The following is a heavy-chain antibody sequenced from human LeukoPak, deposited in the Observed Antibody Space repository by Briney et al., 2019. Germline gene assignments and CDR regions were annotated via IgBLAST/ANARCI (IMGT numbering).Heavy chain of an antibody. J-gene: IGHJ4*02. CDR3: ARDQAYYDSSGYSPFFDY. CDR1: GGSINGYY. CDR2: IYTSGST. Sequence: PSETLSLTCTVSGGSINGYYWSWIRQPAGKGLEWIGRIYTSGSTNYNPSLKSRVTISVDTSKNQFSLKLSSVTAADTAVYYCARDQAYYDSSGYSPFFDYWGQGTLVTVSS. V-gene: IGHV4-4*07. D-gene: IGHD3-22*01.